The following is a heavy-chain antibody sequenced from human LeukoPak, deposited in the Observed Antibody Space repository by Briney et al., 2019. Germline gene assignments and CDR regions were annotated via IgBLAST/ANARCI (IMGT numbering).Heavy chain of an antibody. D-gene: IGHD2-15*01. Sequence: GRSLRLSCAASGFTFSTYAIHWVRQAPGKGLEWVAVISYDGSIKYYAESVKGRFTISRDNSKYTLYLQMNSLRAEDTAVYYCARDTGVVVVAAYYFDYWGQGTLVTVSS. J-gene: IGHJ4*02. V-gene: IGHV3-30-3*01. CDR3: ARDTGVVVVAAYYFDY. CDR2: ISYDGSIK. CDR1: GFTFSTYA.